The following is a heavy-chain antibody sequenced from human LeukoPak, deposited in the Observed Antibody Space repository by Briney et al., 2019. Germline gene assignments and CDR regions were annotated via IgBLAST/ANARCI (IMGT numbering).Heavy chain of an antibody. V-gene: IGHV3-33*05. CDR1: GFTFRNHG. D-gene: IGHD1-26*01. CDR2: ASTDEINQ. J-gene: IGHJ6*03. Sequence: GGSLRLSCVMSGFTFRNHGMHWVRQAPGRGLEWLAVASTDEINQNYADSVKGRFVISRDNPKNTLNLQMNSLRAEDTAVYYCARKGIGSGRYYYYMDVWGKGTTVTVSS. CDR3: ARKGIGSGRYYYYMDV.